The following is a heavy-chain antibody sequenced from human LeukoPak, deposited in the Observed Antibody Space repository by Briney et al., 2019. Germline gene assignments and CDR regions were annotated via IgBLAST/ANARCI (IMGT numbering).Heavy chain of an antibody. CDR1: GFTFSDYY. Sequence: GGSLRLSCAASGFTFSDYYMSWIRQAPGKGLEWVSYISSSSSYTNYADSVKGRFTISRDNAKNSLYLQMNSLRAEDTAVYYCARNPVDDYYDSSGYRYYFDYWGQGTLVTVSS. V-gene: IGHV3-11*03. D-gene: IGHD3-22*01. J-gene: IGHJ4*02. CDR3: ARNPVDDYYDSSGYRYYFDY. CDR2: ISSSSSYT.